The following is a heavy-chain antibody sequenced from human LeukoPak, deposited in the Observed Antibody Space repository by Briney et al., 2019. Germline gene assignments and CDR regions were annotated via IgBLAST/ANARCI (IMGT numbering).Heavy chain of an antibody. V-gene: IGHV5-51*01. CDR2: IYPGDSDS. D-gene: IGHD2-15*01. J-gene: IGHJ4*02. Sequence: GASLQISCKGSGSSFTTFWIGWVRPMTGKGQEWIGIIYPGDSDSRYGSSFQGQVTISVDRSISTAYLKWSSLKASDTAIYYCAGRGPVAENGYYFDSWGQGTLVTVSS. CDR3: AGRGPVAENGYYFDS. CDR1: GSSFTTFW.